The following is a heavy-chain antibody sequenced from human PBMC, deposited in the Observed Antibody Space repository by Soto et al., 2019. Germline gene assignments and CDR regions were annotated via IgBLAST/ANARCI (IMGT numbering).Heavy chain of an antibody. V-gene: IGHV3-30-3*01. J-gene: IGHJ4*02. CDR3: ARDSYSSGWSIDY. D-gene: IGHD6-19*01. CDR1: GFTFSSYA. CDR2: ISYDGSNK. Sequence: PGGSLRLSCAASGFTFSSYAMHWVRQAPGKGLEWVAVISYDGSNKYYADSVKGRFTISRDNSKNTLYLQMNSLRAEDTAVYYCARDSYSSGWSIDYWGQGTLVTVSS.